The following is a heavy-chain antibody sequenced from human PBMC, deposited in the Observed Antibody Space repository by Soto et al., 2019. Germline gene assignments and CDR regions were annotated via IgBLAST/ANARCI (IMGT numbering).Heavy chain of an antibody. J-gene: IGHJ5*02. CDR3: ARDLGYCSSTSCYHWFDP. CDR1: GGSISSYY. V-gene: IGHV4-59*01. CDR2: IYYSGST. D-gene: IGHD2-2*01. Sequence: SETLSLTCTVSGGSISSYYWSWIRQPPGKGLEWIGYIYYSGSTNYNPSLKSRVTLSVDTSKNQFSLKLSSVTAADTAVYYCARDLGYCSSTSCYHWFDPWGQGTLVTVSS.